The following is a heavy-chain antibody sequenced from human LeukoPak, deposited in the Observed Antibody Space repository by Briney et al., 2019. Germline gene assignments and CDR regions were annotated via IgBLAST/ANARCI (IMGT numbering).Heavy chain of an antibody. Sequence: PSETLSLTCTVSGGSVSSGSCYWSWIRQPPGEGLEWMGYIYYSGSTNYNPSLNSRVTISVDTSKNQFSLKLSSVTAADTAVYYCARDRRNRGGATTGTDYWGQGTLATVSS. CDR1: GGSVSSGSCY. J-gene: IGHJ4*02. CDR3: ARDRRNRGGATTGTDY. V-gene: IGHV4-61*01. D-gene: IGHD1-26*01. CDR2: IYYSGST.